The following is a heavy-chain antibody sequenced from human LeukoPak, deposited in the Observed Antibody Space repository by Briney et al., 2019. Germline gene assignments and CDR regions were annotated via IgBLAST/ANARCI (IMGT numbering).Heavy chain of an antibody. Sequence: SQTLSLTCAISGDSVSSNSATWNWIRQSPSRGLEWLGRTYYRSKWYNDYAVSVISRITINPDASKNQFSLQLNSVTPEDTALYYCARRIAAADRGFDYWGQGTLVTVSS. CDR2: TYYRSKWYN. D-gene: IGHD6-13*01. V-gene: IGHV6-1*01. J-gene: IGHJ4*02. CDR1: GDSVSSNSAT. CDR3: ARRIAAADRGFDY.